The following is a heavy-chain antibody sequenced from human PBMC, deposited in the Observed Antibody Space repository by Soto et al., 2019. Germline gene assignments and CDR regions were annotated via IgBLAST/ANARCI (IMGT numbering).Heavy chain of an antibody. J-gene: IGHJ4*02. CDR1: GGSISSYY. Sequence: PSETLSLTCTVSGGSISSYYWSWIWQPPGKGLEWIGYIYYSGSTNYNPSLKSRVTISVDTSKNQFSLKLSSVTAADTAVYYCAREVDTEGYYFDYWGQGTLVTVSS. V-gene: IGHV4-59*01. D-gene: IGHD5-18*01. CDR3: AREVDTEGYYFDY. CDR2: IYYSGST.